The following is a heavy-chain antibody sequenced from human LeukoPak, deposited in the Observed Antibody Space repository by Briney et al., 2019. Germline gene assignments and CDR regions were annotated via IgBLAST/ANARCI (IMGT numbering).Heavy chain of an antibody. V-gene: IGHV4-61*09. Sequence: SETLSLTCSVSRGSITGDPHYWTWIRQTAGKGLEWIGHVSANGRTTYNPSLKSRVAISVDTSKKKFFLRLDSVTAADTAVYYSAGTNYYDSTRCYHDYWGQGTLVTVPS. J-gene: IGHJ4*02. CDR3: AGTNYYDSTRCYHDY. D-gene: IGHD3-22*01. CDR2: VSANGRT. CDR1: RGSITGDPHY.